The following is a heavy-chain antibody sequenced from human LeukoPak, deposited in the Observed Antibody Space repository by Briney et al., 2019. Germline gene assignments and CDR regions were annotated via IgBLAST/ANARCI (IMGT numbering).Heavy chain of an antibody. CDR1: GGSISSSSLY. CDR3: ARVLSKDCSSTSCYIDYYYMDV. D-gene: IGHD2-2*02. V-gene: IGHV4-39*07. Sequence: PSETLSLTCTVSGGSISSSSLYWGWLRQPPGKGLEWVGSIYYSGSTYYNPSLKRLVTISVDTSKNQFSLKLSSVTAADTAVYYCARVLSKDCSSTSCYIDYYYMDVWGKGTTVTVSS. CDR2: IYYSGST. J-gene: IGHJ6*03.